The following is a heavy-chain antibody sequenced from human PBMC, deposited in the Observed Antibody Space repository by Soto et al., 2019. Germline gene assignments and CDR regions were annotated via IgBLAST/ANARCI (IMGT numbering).Heavy chain of an antibody. Sequence: PWETLSLTCTVSAGSITTSHWSWIRQPLGKALEWIGYISYRGSTNYNPSLKSRLTISIDTSKSQISLKLTSMTTADTAVYYCASSGIVGREVNTWFDPWGQGTLVTVSS. CDR1: AGSITTSH. J-gene: IGHJ5*02. CDR3: ASSGIVGREVNTWFDP. CDR2: ISYRGST. V-gene: IGHV4-59*01. D-gene: IGHD3-22*01.